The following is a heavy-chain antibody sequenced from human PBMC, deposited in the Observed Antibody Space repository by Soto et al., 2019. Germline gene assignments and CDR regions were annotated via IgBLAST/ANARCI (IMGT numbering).Heavy chain of an antibody. CDR1: GFTISSNY. V-gene: IGHV3-66*01. CDR3: ARSSNSNNWKLFDY. J-gene: IGHJ4*02. Sequence: EVQLVESGGGLVQPGGSLRLSCAVTGFTISSNYMNWVRQAPGEGLEWVSVMYAAGSTYYEDSVKGRFNISRDNSNNTGYPQMNSLRGEGTAVYYCARSSNSNNWKLFDYWGQGTRVTVSS. CDR2: MYAAGST. D-gene: IGHD1-1*01.